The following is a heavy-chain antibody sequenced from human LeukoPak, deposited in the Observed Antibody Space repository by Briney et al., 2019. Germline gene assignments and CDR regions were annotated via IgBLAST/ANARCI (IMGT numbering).Heavy chain of an antibody. Sequence: SQTLSLTCAVSGGSISSGGYSWSWIRQPPGKGLEWIGYIYHSGTTYYNPSLNSRVTISVDRSNNQFSLKLSSVTAADTAVYYCARGYYYDSSGYIPDCFDYWGQGTLVTVSS. J-gene: IGHJ4*02. CDR2: IYHSGTT. CDR3: ARGYYYDSSGYIPDCFDY. CDR1: GGSISSGGYS. V-gene: IGHV4-30-2*01. D-gene: IGHD3-22*01.